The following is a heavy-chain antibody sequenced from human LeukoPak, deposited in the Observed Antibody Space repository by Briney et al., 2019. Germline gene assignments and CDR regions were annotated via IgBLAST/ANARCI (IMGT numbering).Heavy chain of an antibody. D-gene: IGHD5-24*01. J-gene: IGHJ3*02. V-gene: IGHV3-23*01. Sequence: GGSLRLSCAGSGFTFRDYGMSWVRQGPGKGLEWVSALSGSGDSTYYADSVKGRFTISRDNSRNTLYLQMNSLRADDTAVYYCAKSNGYNFEAFDMWGQGAMVTVSS. CDR3: AKSNGYNFEAFDM. CDR1: GFTFRDYG. CDR2: LSGSGDST.